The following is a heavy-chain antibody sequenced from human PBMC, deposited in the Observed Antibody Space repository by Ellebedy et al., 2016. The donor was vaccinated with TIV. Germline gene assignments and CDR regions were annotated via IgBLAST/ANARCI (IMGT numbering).Heavy chain of an antibody. CDR3: TNTYPEEGLDV. D-gene: IGHD2-21*01. CDR1: GFTFSSYW. J-gene: IGHJ6*02. Sequence: GGSLRLSXAASGFTFSSYWMSWVRQAPGKGLEWVSSINGGGGIIYYAGSVKGRFTISRDNSKKTVYLQMNSLRAEDTAKYYCTNTYPEEGLDVWGQGTTVTVSS. CDR2: INGGGGII. V-gene: IGHV3-23*01.